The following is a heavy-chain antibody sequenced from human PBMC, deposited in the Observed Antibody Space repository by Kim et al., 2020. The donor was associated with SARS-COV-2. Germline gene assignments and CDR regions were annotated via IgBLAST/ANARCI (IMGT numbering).Heavy chain of an antibody. Sequence: AQKFQGRVTMTRNTSISTAYMELSSLRSEDTAVYYCARGLPYGGGDCHDYWGQGTLVTVSS. CDR3: ARGLPYGGGDCHDY. J-gene: IGHJ4*02. D-gene: IGHD2-21*01. V-gene: IGHV1-8*01.